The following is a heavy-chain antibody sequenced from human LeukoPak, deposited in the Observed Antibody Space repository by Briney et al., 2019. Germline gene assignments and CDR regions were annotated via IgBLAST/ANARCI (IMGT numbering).Heavy chain of an antibody. CDR3: ARDTPDYYDSSGLGDFDY. V-gene: IGHV3-48*03. CDR1: GFTFSSYE. CDR2: ISSSGSTI. D-gene: IGHD3-22*01. J-gene: IGHJ4*02. Sequence: GGSLRLSCAASGFTFSSYEMNWVRQAPGKGLEWVSYISSSGSTIYYADSVKGRFTISRDNAKNSLYLQMNSLRAEDTAVYYCARDTPDYYDSSGLGDFDYWGQGTLVTVSS.